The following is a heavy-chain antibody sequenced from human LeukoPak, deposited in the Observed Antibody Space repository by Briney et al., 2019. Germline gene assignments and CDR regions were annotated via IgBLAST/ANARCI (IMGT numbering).Heavy chain of an antibody. CDR3: ARPTGYCSGGTCRRAHYYYGMDV. D-gene: IGHD2-15*01. CDR2: INSDGTST. V-gene: IGHV3-74*01. Sequence: GGSLRLSCAASAFTFNTYYMHWVRQAPGKGLVWVSRINSDGTSTSYADSVKGRFSVSRDNAKNTLYLQMKSLGAEDTAVYYCARPTGYCSGGTCRRAHYYYGMDVWGQGTTVTVSS. CDR1: AFTFNTYY. J-gene: IGHJ6*02.